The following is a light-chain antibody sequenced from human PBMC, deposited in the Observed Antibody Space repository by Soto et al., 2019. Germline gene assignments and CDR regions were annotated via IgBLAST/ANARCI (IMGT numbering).Light chain of an antibody. CDR3: QQYTPDSPWA. CDR1: QSLGNW. CDR2: DVS. J-gene: IGKJ1*01. V-gene: IGKV1-5*01. Sequence: DIQMTQSPSTLSASVGDKVTITCRASQSLGNWLAWYQQEPRKAPSLLIYDVSTLQSGVPSRFSGSGSGTEFTLTITDLQPADFATYFCQQYTPDSPWAFGHGTKVDIK.